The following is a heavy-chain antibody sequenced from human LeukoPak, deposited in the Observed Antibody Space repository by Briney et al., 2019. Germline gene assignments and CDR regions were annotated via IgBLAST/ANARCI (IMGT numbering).Heavy chain of an antibody. D-gene: IGHD3-22*01. V-gene: IGHV4-39*07. CDR1: GVSVSSSSYY. CDR3: ARVLSGVVVKNFDY. Sequence: SETLSLTCTVSGVSVSSSSYYWGWIRQPPGKGLEWIGSIYYSGSTYYSPSLKSRVAISVDTSKNQFSLKLSSVTAADTAVYYCARVLSGVVVKNFDYWGQGTLVTVSS. CDR2: IYYSGST. J-gene: IGHJ4*02.